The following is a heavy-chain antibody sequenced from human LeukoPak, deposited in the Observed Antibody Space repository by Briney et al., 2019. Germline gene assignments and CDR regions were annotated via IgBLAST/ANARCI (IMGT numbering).Heavy chain of an antibody. Sequence: ASVKVSCKASGYTFTGYYMHWVRQAPGQGLEWMGWINPNSGGTNYAQKFQGRVTMTRDTSISTAYMELSRLRSDDTAVYYCARVARWLQWDFDYWGQGTLVTVSS. D-gene: IGHD5-24*01. V-gene: IGHV1-2*02. CDR1: GYTFTGYY. CDR3: ARVARWLQWDFDY. J-gene: IGHJ4*02. CDR2: INPNSGGT.